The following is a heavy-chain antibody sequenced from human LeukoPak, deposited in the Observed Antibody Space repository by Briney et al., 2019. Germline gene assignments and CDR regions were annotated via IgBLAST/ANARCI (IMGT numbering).Heavy chain of an antibody. CDR3: ARAWFGAGFDY. J-gene: IGHJ4*02. CDR2: INHSGST. CDR1: GGSFSGYY. V-gene: IGHV4-34*01. D-gene: IGHD3-3*01. Sequence: PSETLSLICAVYGGSFSGYYWSWIRQPPGKGLEWIGEINHSGSTNYNPSLKSRVTILVDMSKNQVSLKLASVTAADTAVYYCARAWFGAGFDYWGRGTLVTVSS.